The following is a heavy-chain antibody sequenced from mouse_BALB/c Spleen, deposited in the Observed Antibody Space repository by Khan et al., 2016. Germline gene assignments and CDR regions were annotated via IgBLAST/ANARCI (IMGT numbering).Heavy chain of an antibody. J-gene: IGHJ3*01. Sequence: QIQLVQSGPELKKPGETVKISCKASGYTFTNYGMNWVKQAPGKGLKWMGWINTNTGEPTYAEEFKGRFAFSLETSARTAYLQINNLKHEDTATYFCAEDYYGSNWFAYWGQGTLVTASA. CDR3: AEDYYGSNWFAY. V-gene: IGHV9-3*02. CDR2: INTNTGEP. CDR1: GYTFTNYG. D-gene: IGHD1-1*01.